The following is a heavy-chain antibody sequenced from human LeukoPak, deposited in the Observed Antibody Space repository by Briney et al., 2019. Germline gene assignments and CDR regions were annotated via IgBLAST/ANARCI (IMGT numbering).Heavy chain of an antibody. D-gene: IGHD3-9*01. Sequence: ASVKVSCKASGYTFTSYGISWVRQAPGQGLEWMGWINPNSGGTNYAQKFQGRVTMTRDTSISTAYMELSRLRSDDTAVYYCARELVSRAFDIWGQGTMVTVSS. J-gene: IGHJ3*02. CDR3: ARELVSRAFDI. CDR2: INPNSGGT. CDR1: GYTFTSYG. V-gene: IGHV1-2*02.